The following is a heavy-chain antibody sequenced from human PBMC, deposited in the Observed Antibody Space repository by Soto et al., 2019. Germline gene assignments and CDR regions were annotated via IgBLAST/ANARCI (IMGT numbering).Heavy chain of an antibody. Sequence: SLRLSCAASGFTFSSYAMYWVRQAPGKGLEWVAVISYDGSYKYYADSVKGRFTISRDNSKNTLYLQMNSLRAEDTAVYYCARDLGYSSGWYRTYYYYGMDVWGQGTTVTVSS. J-gene: IGHJ6*02. D-gene: IGHD6-19*01. CDR3: ARDLGYSSGWYRTYYYYGMDV. CDR2: ISYDGSYK. V-gene: IGHV3-30-3*01. CDR1: GFTFSSYA.